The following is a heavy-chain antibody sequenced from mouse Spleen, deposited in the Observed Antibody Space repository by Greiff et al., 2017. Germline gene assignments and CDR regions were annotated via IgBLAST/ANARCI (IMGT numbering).Heavy chain of an antibody. Sequence: QVQLKQPGAELVKPGASVKVSFKASVYTFTSYWMHWVKQRPGQALWWIGRIHPSDSDTNYNQKFKGKATLTVDKSSSTAYMQLSSLTSEDSAVYYCAISYYGYWFAYWGQGTLVTVSA. CDR1: VYTFTSYW. V-gene: IGHV1-74*01. CDR2: IHPSDSDT. D-gene: IGHD1-2*01. CDR3: AISYYGYWFAY. J-gene: IGHJ3*01.